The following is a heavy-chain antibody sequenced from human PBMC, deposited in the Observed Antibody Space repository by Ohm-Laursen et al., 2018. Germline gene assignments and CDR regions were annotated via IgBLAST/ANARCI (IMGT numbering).Heavy chain of an antibody. D-gene: IGHD2-21*01. V-gene: IGHV1-2*02. J-gene: IGHJ3*02. CDR2: INPNSGGT. CDR3: AREGVIATNINQGNDAFDI. CDR1: GYTFTGYY. Sequence: ASVKVSCKASGYTFTGYYMHWVRQAPGQGLEWMGWINPNSGGTKYSQKFQGRVTLTRDTSINTAYMELSGLRSDDTAVYYCAREGVIATNINQGNDAFDIWGQGTRVTVSS.